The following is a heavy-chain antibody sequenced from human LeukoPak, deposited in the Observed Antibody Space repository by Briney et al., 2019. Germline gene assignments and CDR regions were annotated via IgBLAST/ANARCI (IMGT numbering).Heavy chain of an antibody. CDR2: IYSGGNT. V-gene: IGHV3-53*01. CDR3: ARDRIRDRSAWYGGMDV. CDR1: GFTVSSNY. J-gene: IGHJ6*02. Sequence: HPGGSLRLSCAASGFTVSSNYMSWVRQAPGKGLEWVSVIYSGGNTYYADSVKGRFTISRDNSKNTAYLQMNSLRAEDTAVYYCARDRIRDRSAWYGGMDVWGQGTTVTVSS. D-gene: IGHD6-19*01.